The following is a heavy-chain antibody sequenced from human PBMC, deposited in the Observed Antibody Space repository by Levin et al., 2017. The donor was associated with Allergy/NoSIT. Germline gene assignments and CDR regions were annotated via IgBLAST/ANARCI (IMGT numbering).Heavy chain of an antibody. CDR1: GYTFTNYW. D-gene: IGHD3-10*01. CDR2: IHPGDSET. Sequence: RGESLKISCQGSGYTFTNYWIGWVRQMPGKGLEWLGIIHPGDSETKYSPSFQGHITFSADRSTNTAYLHWDTLKATDTAMYFCARRRDAGLLSPPVDNWFDPWGQGTLVTVSS. J-gene: IGHJ5*02. V-gene: IGHV5-51*01. CDR3: ARRRDAGLLSPPVDNWFDP.